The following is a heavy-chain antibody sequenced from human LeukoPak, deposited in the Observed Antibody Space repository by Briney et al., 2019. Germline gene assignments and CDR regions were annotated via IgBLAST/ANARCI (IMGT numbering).Heavy chain of an antibody. CDR1: GITVSSNY. CDR2: LYSAGST. V-gene: IGHV3-66*02. Sequence: QPGGSLRLSCAASGITVSSNYMSRVRQAPGKGLEWVSFLYSAGSTNYADSVKGRFTISRDNSKNTLYLQMNSLRTEDTAVYYCARDRVIPGQDVFDIWGQGTMVTVSS. D-gene: IGHD2-21*01. J-gene: IGHJ3*02. CDR3: ARDRVIPGQDVFDI.